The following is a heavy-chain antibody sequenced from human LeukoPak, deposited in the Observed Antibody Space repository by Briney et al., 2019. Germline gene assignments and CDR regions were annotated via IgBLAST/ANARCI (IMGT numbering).Heavy chain of an antibody. D-gene: IGHD2-15*01. CDR1: GGSITSFY. CDR2: IYTSGST. J-gene: IGHJ4*02. V-gene: IGHV4-4*07. Sequence: SETLSLTCTVSGGSITSFYWSWIRQPAGKGLEWIGRIYTSGSTNYNPSLKSRVTMSLDTSKNQVSLKLSSVTAADTAAYYCARDTRSGGSHCKDYWGQGTLVTVSS. CDR3: ARDTRSGGSHCKDY.